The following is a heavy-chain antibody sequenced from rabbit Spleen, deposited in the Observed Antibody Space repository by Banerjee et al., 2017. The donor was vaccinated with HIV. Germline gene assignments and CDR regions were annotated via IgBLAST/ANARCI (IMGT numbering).Heavy chain of an antibody. CDR2: IYGGDSDITS. J-gene: IGHJ4*01. CDR1: GFSFNSTYY. Sequence: QEQLVESGGGLVKPGASLTVTCTASGFSFNSTYYMCWVRQAPGKGLEWIACIYGGDSDITSYYANWAKGRFTISKTSSTTVTLQMTSLTVADTATYFCARDLTGVIGWNFGWWGQGTLVTVS. D-gene: IGHD1-1*01. CDR3: ARDLTGVIGWNFGW. V-gene: IGHV1S45*01.